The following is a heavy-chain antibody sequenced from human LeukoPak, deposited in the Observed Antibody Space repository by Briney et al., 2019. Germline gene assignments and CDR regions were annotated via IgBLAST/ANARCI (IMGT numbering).Heavy chain of an antibody. Sequence: ASVKVSCKASGYTFTSYAMHWVRQAPGQRLEWMGWISAYNGNTNYAQKLQGRVTMTTDTSTSTAYMELRSLRSDDTAVYYCATRDGYNSFDYWGQATLVTVSS. CDR1: GYTFTSYA. D-gene: IGHD5-24*01. V-gene: IGHV1-18*01. J-gene: IGHJ4*02. CDR2: ISAYNGNT. CDR3: ATRDGYNSFDY.